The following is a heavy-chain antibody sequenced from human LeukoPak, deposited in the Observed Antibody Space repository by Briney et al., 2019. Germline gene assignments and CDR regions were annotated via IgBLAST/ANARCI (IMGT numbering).Heavy chain of an antibody. Sequence: GASVKVSCKASGYTFTGYYMHWVRQAPGQGLEWMGWINPNSGGTNYAQKFQGRVTMTRDTSISTAYMELSRLRSDDTAVYYCARDLWTGWDFWSGSTLGFDYWGQGTLVTVSS. J-gene: IGHJ4*02. D-gene: IGHD3-3*01. CDR2: INPNSGGT. CDR1: GYTFTGYY. CDR3: ARDLWTGWDFWSGSTLGFDY. V-gene: IGHV1-2*02.